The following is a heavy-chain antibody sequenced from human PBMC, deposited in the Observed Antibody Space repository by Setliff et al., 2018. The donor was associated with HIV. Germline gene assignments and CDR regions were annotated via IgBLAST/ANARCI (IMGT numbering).Heavy chain of an antibody. Sequence: PGGSLRLSCAASEFIFNSYAMPWVRQAPGKGLDWVAVISYDGTYKYYADSVKGRFTISRDNSKNTLYLQVNSLTPEDTAVYYCARGRDASRKRMDVWGKGTTVTVSS. CDR3: ARGRDASRKRMDV. D-gene: IGHD6-13*01. J-gene: IGHJ6*04. V-gene: IGHV3-30*04. CDR2: ISYDGTYK. CDR1: EFIFNSYA.